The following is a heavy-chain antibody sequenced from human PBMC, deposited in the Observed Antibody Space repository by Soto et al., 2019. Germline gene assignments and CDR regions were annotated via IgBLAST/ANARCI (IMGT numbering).Heavy chain of an antibody. CDR1: GFTFGDYA. CDR3: TRGGITIFGVVISANFDY. CDR2: IRSKAYGGTT. V-gene: IGHV3-49*03. Sequence: GGSLRLSCTASGFTFGDYAMSWFRQAPGKGLEWVGFIRSKAYGGTTEYAASVKGRFTISRDDSKSIAYLQMNSLKTEDTAVYYCTRGGITIFGVVISANFDYWGQGTLVTVSS. D-gene: IGHD3-3*01. J-gene: IGHJ4*02.